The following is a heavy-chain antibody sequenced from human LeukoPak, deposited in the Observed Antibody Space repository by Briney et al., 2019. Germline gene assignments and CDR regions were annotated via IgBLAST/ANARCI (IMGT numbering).Heavy chain of an antibody. CDR2: INTDGCHT. Sequence: PGGSLRLSCAASGFTFSGNWMHWVRQAPGKGLVWVSHINTDGCHTLYADSVKGRFTISRDNAKNTLYLQMNSLRAEDTSVYYCARDTSGYVDYWGQGILVTVSS. CDR3: ARDTSGYVDY. D-gene: IGHD2/OR15-2a*01. J-gene: IGHJ4*02. CDR1: GFTFSGNW. V-gene: IGHV3-74*03.